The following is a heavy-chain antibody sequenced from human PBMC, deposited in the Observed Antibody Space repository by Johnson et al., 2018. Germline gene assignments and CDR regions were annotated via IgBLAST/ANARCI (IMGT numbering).Heavy chain of an antibody. CDR3: ARAYCSSTSCYYYYGMDV. CDR1: GFTFSSYG. V-gene: IGHV3-30*03. Sequence: QVQLVQSGGGLVKPGGSLRLSCAASGFTFSSYGMHWVRQAPGKGLEWVAVISYDGSNKYYADSVKGRFTISRDNSKNTLYLQMKSLRAEDTAVYYCARAYCSSTSCYYYYGMDVWGQGTTVTVSS. D-gene: IGHD2-2*01. J-gene: IGHJ6*02. CDR2: ISYDGSNK.